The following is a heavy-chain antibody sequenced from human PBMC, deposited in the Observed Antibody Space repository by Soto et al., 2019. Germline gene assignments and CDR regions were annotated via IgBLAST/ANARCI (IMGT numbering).Heavy chain of an antibody. CDR3: ASNYGEGTDY. V-gene: IGHV1-69*02. J-gene: IGHJ4*02. CDR2: IIPILGIA. D-gene: IGHD4-17*01. Sequence: QVQLVQSGAEVKKPGSSVKVSCKASGGTFSSYTISWVRQAPGQGLEWMGRIIPILGIANYAQKFQGRVTITADKPTRTAYMELSSLRSEGTAVYYCASNYGEGTDYWGQGTLVTVSS. CDR1: GGTFSSYT.